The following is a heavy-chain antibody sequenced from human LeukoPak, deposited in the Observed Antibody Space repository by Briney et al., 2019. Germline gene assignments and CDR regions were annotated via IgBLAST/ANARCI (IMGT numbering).Heavy chain of an antibody. CDR2: VSGSDNT. Sequence: PGESLRLSCVASGFIFSDYGMNWVRQAPGKGLEWVSFVSGSDNTHYAESAKGRFTISRDNSKNTLYLQMNSLRAEDTAIYYCVKDGWSDWGQGTLVTVSS. V-gene: IGHV3-23*01. J-gene: IGHJ4*02. CDR3: VKDGWSD. D-gene: IGHD2-15*01. CDR1: GFIFSDYG.